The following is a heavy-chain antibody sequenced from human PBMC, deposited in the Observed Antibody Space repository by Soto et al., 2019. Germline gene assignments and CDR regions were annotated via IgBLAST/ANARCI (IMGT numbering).Heavy chain of an antibody. V-gene: IGHV3-30-3*01. CDR1: GFTFSSYA. Sequence: GGSLRLSCAASGFTFSSYAMHWVRQAPGKGLEWVAVISYDGSNKYYADSVKGRFTISRDNSKNTLYLQMNSLRAEDTAVYYCARELGWLRSAFDIWGQGTMVTVSS. CDR3: ARELGWLRSAFDI. J-gene: IGHJ3*02. CDR2: ISYDGSNK. D-gene: IGHD5-12*01.